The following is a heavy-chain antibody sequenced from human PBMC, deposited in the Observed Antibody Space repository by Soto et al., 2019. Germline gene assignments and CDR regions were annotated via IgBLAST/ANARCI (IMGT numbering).Heavy chain of an antibody. V-gene: IGHV4-39*01. CDR3: ARRRSAGYRSSTSCPRRHWFDP. J-gene: IGHJ5*02. D-gene: IGHD2-2*01. CDR2: IYYSGST. Sequence: PSETLSLTCTVSGGSISSSSYYWGWIRQPPGKGLEWIGSIYYSGSTYYNPSLKSRVTISVDTSKNQFSLKLSSVTAADTAVYYCARRRSAGYRSSTSCPRRHWFDPWGQGTLVNVSS. CDR1: GGSISSSSYY.